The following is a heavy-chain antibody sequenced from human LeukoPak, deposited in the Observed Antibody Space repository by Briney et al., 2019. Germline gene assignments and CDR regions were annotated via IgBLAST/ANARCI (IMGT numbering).Heavy chain of an antibody. CDR2: FIPIFGTA. Sequence: SVKVSCEASGGTFSSYAISRVRQAPGQGLKWLGGFIPIFGTANYAQKFPGRVTTTTDESTSTAYMELSSLRSEDTAVYYCARTKGQLWLRSAPGYPLYFDYWGQGTLVTVSS. CDR3: ARTKGQLWLRSAPGYPLYFDY. D-gene: IGHD5-18*01. CDR1: GGTFSSYA. V-gene: IGHV1-69*05. J-gene: IGHJ4*02.